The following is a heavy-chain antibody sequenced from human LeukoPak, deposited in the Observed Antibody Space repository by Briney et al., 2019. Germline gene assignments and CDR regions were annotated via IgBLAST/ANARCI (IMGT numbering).Heavy chain of an antibody. V-gene: IGHV3-7*05. J-gene: IGHJ4*02. Sequence: GGSLRLSCAASGFTFKNYWMNWFRQAPGKGLEWVANIKQDGSEKYYVESVKGRFTISRDNAKNSLYLQMNSLRPEDTAVYYCARGGSYYYHYFDYWGQGTLVTVSS. CDR3: ARGGSYYYHYFDY. CDR1: GFTFKNYW. D-gene: IGHD1-26*01. CDR2: IKQDGSEK.